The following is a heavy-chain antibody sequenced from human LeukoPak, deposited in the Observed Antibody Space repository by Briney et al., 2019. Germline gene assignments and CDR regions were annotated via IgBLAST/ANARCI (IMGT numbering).Heavy chain of an antibody. V-gene: IGHV3-23*01. J-gene: IGHJ3*02. D-gene: IGHD3-3*01. CDR3: AKPDYDFWSGYYKGVAFDI. Sequence: GGSLRLSCAASGFTVSSNYMSWVRQAPGKGLEWVSAISGSGGSTYYADSVKGRFTISRDNSKNTLYLQMNSLRAEDTAVYYCAKPDYDFWSGYYKGVAFDIWGQGTMVTVSS. CDR1: GFTVSSNY. CDR2: ISGSGGST.